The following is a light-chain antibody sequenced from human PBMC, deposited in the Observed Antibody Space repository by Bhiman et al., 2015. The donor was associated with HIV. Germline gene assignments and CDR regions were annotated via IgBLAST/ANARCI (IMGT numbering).Light chain of an antibody. V-gene: IGLV3-21*04. CDR1: NIGSKS. CDR3: QVWDSSSDRFWV. J-gene: IGLJ3*02. Sequence: SYVLTQPPSVSVAPGKTARITCGGNNIGSKSVHWYQQKPGQAPVLVIYYDSDRPSGIPERFSGSNSGNTATLTISRVEAGDEADYYCQVWDSSSDRFWVFGGGTKLTVL. CDR2: YDS.